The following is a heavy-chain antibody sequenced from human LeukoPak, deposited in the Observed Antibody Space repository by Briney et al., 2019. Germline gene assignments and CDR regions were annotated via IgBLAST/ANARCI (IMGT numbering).Heavy chain of an antibody. V-gene: IGHV1-2*02. J-gene: IGHJ5*02. D-gene: IGHD5-18*01. CDR1: GYTFTGYY. CDR2: INPNSGGT. Sequence: ASVKVSCKASGYTFTGYYMHWVRQAPGQGLEWMGWINPNSGGTNYAQKFQGRVTMTRDTSISTAYMELSRLRSDDTAVYYCARVDTAMVRGGWFDPWGQGTLVTVSS. CDR3: ARVDTAMVRGGWFDP.